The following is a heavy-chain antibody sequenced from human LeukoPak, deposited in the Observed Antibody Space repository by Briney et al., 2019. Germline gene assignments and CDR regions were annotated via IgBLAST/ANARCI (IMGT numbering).Heavy chain of an antibody. V-gene: IGHV3-73*01. J-gene: IGHJ4*02. D-gene: IGHD6-19*01. CDR1: GFTFNDSA. Sequence: GGSLRLSCTVSGFTFNDSAIHWVRQASGKGLEWVGRIRRKAFKYATAYGAPVKGRFTISRDDSKDTAYLQLNSLKTKDTAVYYCARPCKGWDLYPFDYWGQGTLVTVSS. CDR2: IRRKAFKYAT. CDR3: ARPCKGWDLYPFDY.